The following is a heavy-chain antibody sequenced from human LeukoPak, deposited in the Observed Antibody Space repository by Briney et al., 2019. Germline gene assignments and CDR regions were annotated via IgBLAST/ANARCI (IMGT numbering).Heavy chain of an antibody. CDR1: GYTFTNYY. Sequence: ASVKVSCKASGYTFTNYYMHWVRQAPGQGLEYMGILNPDAGSTSYAQKFQGRVTMTRDTSTSTVYMELSSLRSEDTAVYYCAKGGSDFWSAYYPQVDNWGQGTLVTVSS. CDR3: AKGGSDFWSAYYPQVDN. CDR2: LNPDAGST. D-gene: IGHD3-3*01. V-gene: IGHV1-46*01. J-gene: IGHJ4*02.